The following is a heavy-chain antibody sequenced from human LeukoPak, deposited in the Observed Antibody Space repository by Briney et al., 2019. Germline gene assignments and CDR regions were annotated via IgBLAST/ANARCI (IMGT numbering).Heavy chain of an antibody. Sequence: GASVKVSCKASGYSFTAYFIHWVRQAPGQGLEWMGWINPNRGVTNYAQKFQGRVTMTWDTSITTAYMELNSLKSDDTAVYYCAREGLRLGDFTHPEHWGRGTLVTVSS. CDR3: AREGLRLGDFTHPEH. J-gene: IGHJ4*02. CDR2: INPNRGVT. CDR1: GYSFTAYF. D-gene: IGHD3-16*01. V-gene: IGHV1-2*02.